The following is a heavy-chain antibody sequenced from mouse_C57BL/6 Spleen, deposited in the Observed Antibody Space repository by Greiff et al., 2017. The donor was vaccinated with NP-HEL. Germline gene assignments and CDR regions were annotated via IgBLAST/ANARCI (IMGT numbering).Heavy chain of an antibody. CDR3: AKEAAQATWAY. CDR2: IYPGDGDT. CDR1: GYAFSSSW. J-gene: IGHJ3*01. V-gene: IGHV1-82*01. Sequence: QVQLKESGPELVKPGASVKISCKASGYAFSSSWMNWVKQRPGKGLEWIGRIYPGDGDTNYNGKFKGKATLTADKSSSTAYMQLSSLTSEDSAVYLCAKEAAQATWAYWGQGTLVTVSA. D-gene: IGHD3-2*02.